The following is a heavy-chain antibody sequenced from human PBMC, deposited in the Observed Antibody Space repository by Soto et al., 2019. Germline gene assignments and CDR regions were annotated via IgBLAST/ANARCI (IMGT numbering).Heavy chain of an antibody. J-gene: IGHJ5*01. V-gene: IGHV4-61*01. CDR1: GDSFTSGNYY. CDR2: IYYSGST. D-gene: IGHD3-16*01. Sequence: XATLSLTCTVSGDSFTSGNYYGSWIRQPPGKGLEWIGHIYYSGSTNYSPSLKSRVTISLDTSNNQFSLKVTSVTAADTAVYYCAVITVDTYMIYWFDPWGQGTLVTVSS. CDR3: AVITVDTYMIYWFDP.